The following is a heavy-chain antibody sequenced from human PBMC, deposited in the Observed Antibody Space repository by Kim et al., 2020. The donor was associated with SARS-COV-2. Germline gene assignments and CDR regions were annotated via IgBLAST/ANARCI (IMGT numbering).Heavy chain of an antibody. Sequence: FQGRVTITADESTSTAYMELSSLRSEDTAVYYCARDYYDSSGYYSPHFDYWGQGTLVTVSS. V-gene: IGHV1-69*01. D-gene: IGHD3-22*01. CDR3: ARDYYDSSGYYSPHFDY. J-gene: IGHJ4*02.